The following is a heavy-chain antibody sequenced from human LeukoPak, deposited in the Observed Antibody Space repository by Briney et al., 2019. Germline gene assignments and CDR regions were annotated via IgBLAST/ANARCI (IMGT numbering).Heavy chain of an antibody. CDR1: GDSISSYY. Sequence: SETLSLTCTVSGDSISSYYWSWLRQPPGKGLEWIGYIYNSGSTNYNPSLTDYNPSLKSRVTISVDTSKNQFSLKLSSVTAADTAVYYCARSERDGSGRFYFDYWGQGTLVTVSS. D-gene: IGHD3-10*01. V-gene: IGHV4-59*01. CDR3: ARSERDGSGRFYFDY. J-gene: IGHJ4*02. CDR2: IYNSGST.